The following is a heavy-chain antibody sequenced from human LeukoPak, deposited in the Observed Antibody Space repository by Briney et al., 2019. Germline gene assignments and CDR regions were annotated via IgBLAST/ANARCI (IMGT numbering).Heavy chain of an antibody. CDR2: VSYDGTNK. CDR1: GFTFSIYG. Sequence: GGSLRLSCAASGFTFSIYGMHWVRQAPGKGLEWVAVVSYDGTNKYYADSVKGRFTISRDNSKNTLYLQMNSLRAEDTAVYYCAKDLSSGWYPYYFDFWGRGTLVTVSS. D-gene: IGHD6-19*01. V-gene: IGHV3-30*18. J-gene: IGHJ4*02. CDR3: AKDLSSGWYPYYFDF.